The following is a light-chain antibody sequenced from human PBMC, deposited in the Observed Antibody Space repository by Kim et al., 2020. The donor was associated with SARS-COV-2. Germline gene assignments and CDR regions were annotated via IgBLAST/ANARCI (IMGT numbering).Light chain of an antibody. CDR2: DAS. V-gene: IGKV3-11*01. J-gene: IGKJ4*01. Sequence: EIVLTQSPATLSLSPGERATLSCRASQSVGTQLAWYQQKPGQAPRLLIYDASNRATGIPARFSGSGSGTDFTLIISSLEPEDFAVYYCQQRHSWPPDFGGGTKVDIK. CDR1: QSVGTQ. CDR3: QQRHSWPPD.